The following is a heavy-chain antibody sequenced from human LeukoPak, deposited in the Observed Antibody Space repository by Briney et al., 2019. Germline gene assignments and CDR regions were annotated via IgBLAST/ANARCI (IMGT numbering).Heavy chain of an antibody. D-gene: IGHD2-2*01. V-gene: IGHV3-30*18. CDR3: AKGGTSWTIDY. J-gene: IGHJ4*02. CDR2: ISYDGSNK. Sequence: GGSLRLSCAASGFTFSSYGMHWVRQAPGKGLEWVAVISYDGSNKYYADSVKGRFTISRDNSKNTLYLRMNSLRAEDTAVYYCAKGGTSWTIDYWGQGTLVTVSS. CDR1: GFTFSSYG.